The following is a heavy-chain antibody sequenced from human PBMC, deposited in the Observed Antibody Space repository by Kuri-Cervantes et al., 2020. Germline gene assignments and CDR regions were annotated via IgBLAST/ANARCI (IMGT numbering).Heavy chain of an antibody. CDR3: AREPPEYSSPGGWFDP. D-gene: IGHD6-6*01. CDR1: GYTFTSYY. CDR2: INPSGGST. J-gene: IGHJ5*02. V-gene: IGHV1-46*01. Sequence: ASVKVSCKASGYTFTSYYMHWVRQAPGQGLEWMGIINPSGGSTSYAQKFQGRATMTRDTSTSTVYMELSSLRSEDTAVYYCAREPPEYSSPGGWFDPWGQGTLVTVSS.